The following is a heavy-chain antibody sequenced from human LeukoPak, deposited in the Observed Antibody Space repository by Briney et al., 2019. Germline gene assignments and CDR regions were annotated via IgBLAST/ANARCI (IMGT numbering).Heavy chain of an antibody. CDR2: IYHSGST. J-gene: IGHJ5*02. CDR1: GGSISSSNW. CDR3: ARDPVVTVTTEGWFDP. D-gene: IGHD4-17*01. V-gene: IGHV4-4*02. Sequence: SETLSLTCAVSGGSISSSNWWSWVRQPPGKGLEWIGEIYHSGSTNYNPSLKSRVTISVDKSKNQFSLKLSSVTAADTAVYYCARDPVVTVTTEGWFDPWGQGTLVTVSS.